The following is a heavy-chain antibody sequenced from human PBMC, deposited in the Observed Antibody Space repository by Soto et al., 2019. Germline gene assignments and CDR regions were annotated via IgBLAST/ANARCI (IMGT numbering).Heavy chain of an antibody. CDR1: GYTFTSYY. V-gene: IGHV1-46*01. CDR3: ARDTPPTDY. CDR2: INPSGGST. Sequence: ASVKVSCKASGYTFTSYYMHWVRQAPGQGLEWMGIINPSGGSTNYAQKLQGRVTMTTDTSTSTAYMELRSLRSDDTAVYYCARDTPPTDYWGQGTLVTVSS. J-gene: IGHJ4*02.